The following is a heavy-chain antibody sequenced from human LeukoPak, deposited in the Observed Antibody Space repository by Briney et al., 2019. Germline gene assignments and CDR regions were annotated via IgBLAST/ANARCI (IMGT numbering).Heavy chain of an antibody. V-gene: IGHV4-30-4*08. CDR2: IYYSGST. J-gene: IGHJ4*02. Sequence: PSQTLSLTCTVSGGSISSGDHYWSWIRQPPGKGLEWIGYIYYSGSTYYNPSLKSRVTISVDTSKNQFSLKLSSVTAADTAVYYCASNSGSYRQIDYWGQGTLVTVSS. CDR1: GGSISSGDHY. D-gene: IGHD1-26*01. CDR3: ASNSGSYRQIDY.